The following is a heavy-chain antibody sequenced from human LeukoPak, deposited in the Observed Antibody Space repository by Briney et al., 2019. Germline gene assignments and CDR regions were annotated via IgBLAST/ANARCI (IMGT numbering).Heavy chain of an antibody. D-gene: IGHD2-21*01. CDR3: AICFSGCDY. CDR1: GLPFNSFW. J-gene: IGHJ4*02. V-gene: IGHV3-74*01. CDR2: INSDGSSS. Sequence: GGYLRLSCVISGLPFNSFWMHWVRQAPGEGLVWVSRINSDGSSSAYADSVEGRFTISRNDAKNVLYLHMNSLRADDTAVYYCAICFSGCDYWGQGTLVTVSS.